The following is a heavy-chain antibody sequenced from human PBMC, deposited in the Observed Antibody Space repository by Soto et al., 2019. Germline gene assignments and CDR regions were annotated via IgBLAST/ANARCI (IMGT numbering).Heavy chain of an antibody. D-gene: IGHD4-17*01. Sequence: QVQLVQSGAEVKKPGASVKVSCKASGYTFTSYGISWVRQAPGQGLEWMGWISAYNGNTNYAQKLQGRVTMTTDTATSTAYMELRSLRSDDTAVYYCARKTDYGDYVGWFDPWGQGTLVTVSS. CDR3: ARKTDYGDYVGWFDP. CDR2: ISAYNGNT. V-gene: IGHV1-18*01. J-gene: IGHJ5*02. CDR1: GYTFTSYG.